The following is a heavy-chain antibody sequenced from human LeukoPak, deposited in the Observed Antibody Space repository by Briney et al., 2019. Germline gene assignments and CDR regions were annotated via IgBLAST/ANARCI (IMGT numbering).Heavy chain of an antibody. Sequence: AGGSLRLSCAASGFTFSSYSMNWVRQAPGKGLEWVSSISSSSSYIYYADSVKGRFTISRDNAKNSLYLQMNGLRAEDTAVYYCARAIPISYYDYVWGSYRAGIDYWGQGTLVTVSS. CDR1: GFTFSSYS. CDR2: ISSSSSYI. CDR3: ARAIPISYYDYVWGSYRAGIDY. V-gene: IGHV3-21*01. D-gene: IGHD3-16*02. J-gene: IGHJ4*02.